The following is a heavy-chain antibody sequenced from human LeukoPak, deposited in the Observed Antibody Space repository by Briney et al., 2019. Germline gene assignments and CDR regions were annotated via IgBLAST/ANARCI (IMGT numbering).Heavy chain of an antibody. D-gene: IGHD2-2*01. Sequence: SVKVSCKASGGTFSSYTISWVRQAPGQGLEWMGRMIPILGIANYAQKFQGRVTITADKSTSTAYMELSSLRSEDTAVYYCARDLEAVVVVPAAYTPFDPWGQGTLVTLSS. J-gene: IGHJ5*02. V-gene: IGHV1-69*04. CDR3: ARDLEAVVVVPAAYTPFDP. CDR1: GGTFSSYT. CDR2: MIPILGIA.